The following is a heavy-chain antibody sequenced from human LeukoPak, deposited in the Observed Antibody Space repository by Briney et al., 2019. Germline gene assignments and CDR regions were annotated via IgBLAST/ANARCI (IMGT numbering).Heavy chain of an antibody. J-gene: IGHJ3*02. CDR1: GGSISSYY. V-gene: IGHV4-59*01. Sequence: PSETLSLTCTVSGGSISSYYWSWIRQPPGKGLEWIGYIYYSGSTNYNPSLKSRVTISVDTSKNQFSLKLNSVTAADTAVYYCARGLEGYNFEGFAFDIWGQGTMVTVSS. CDR3: ARGLEGYNFEGFAFDI. D-gene: IGHD5-24*01. CDR2: IYYSGST.